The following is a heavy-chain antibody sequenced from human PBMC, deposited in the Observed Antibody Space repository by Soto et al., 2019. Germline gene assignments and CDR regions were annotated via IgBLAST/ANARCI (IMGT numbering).Heavy chain of an antibody. CDR1: GFTFSTYA. Sequence: GGSLRLSCAASGFTFSTYALHWVRQAPGKGLEWVAVISYDGSNKYYADSVKGRFTISRDNSKNTLYLQMNSLRAEDTAVYYCARERGGWTSYYYYGMDVWGQGTTVTVSS. D-gene: IGHD6-19*01. CDR3: ARERGGWTSYYYYGMDV. V-gene: IGHV3-30-3*01. J-gene: IGHJ6*02. CDR2: ISYDGSNK.